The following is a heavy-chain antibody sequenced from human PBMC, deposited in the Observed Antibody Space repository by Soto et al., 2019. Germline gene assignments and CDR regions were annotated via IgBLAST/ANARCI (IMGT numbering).Heavy chain of an antibody. CDR3: ARLLPNYDYIWGSYRYTRGTTFDY. V-gene: IGHV4-34*01. CDR2: INHSGST. D-gene: IGHD3-16*02. J-gene: IGHJ4*02. CDR1: GGSFSGYY. Sequence: SETLSLTCAVYGGSFSGYYWSWIRQPPGKGLEWIGEINHSGSTNYNPSLKSRVTISVDTSKNQFSLKLSSVTAADTAVYYCARLLPNYDYIWGSYRYTRGTTFDYWGQGTLVTVSS.